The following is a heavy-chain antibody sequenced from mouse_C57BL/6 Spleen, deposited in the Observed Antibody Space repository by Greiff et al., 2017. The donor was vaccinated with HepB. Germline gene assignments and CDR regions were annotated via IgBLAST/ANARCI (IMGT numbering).Heavy chain of an antibody. CDR1: GYSFTGYF. Sequence: VQLQQSGPELVKPGDSVKISCKASGYSFTGYFMNWVMQSHGKSLEWIGRINPYNGDTFYNQKFKGKATLTVDKSSSTAHMELRSLTSEDSAVYYCASSTTGGAWFAYWGQGTLVTVSA. CDR2: INPYNGDT. V-gene: IGHV1-20*01. CDR3: ASSTTGGAWFAY. J-gene: IGHJ3*01. D-gene: IGHD1-1*01.